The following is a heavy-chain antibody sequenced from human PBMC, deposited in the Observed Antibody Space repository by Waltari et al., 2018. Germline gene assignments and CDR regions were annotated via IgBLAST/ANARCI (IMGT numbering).Heavy chain of an antibody. D-gene: IGHD3-16*01. CDR1: LGSINNYY. J-gene: IGHJ4*02. CDR2: IYYTGSP. CDR3: ARSPYDSFLDY. V-gene: IGHV4-59*01. Sequence: QVKLQESGPGLVKPSETLSLTCTVSLGSINNYYWSWVRQPPGKGLEWIASIYYTGSPRYDPSLKRRVTISVDTSNNHFSLRVNSVTAADTAVYYCARSPYDSFLDYWGPGTLVTVSS.